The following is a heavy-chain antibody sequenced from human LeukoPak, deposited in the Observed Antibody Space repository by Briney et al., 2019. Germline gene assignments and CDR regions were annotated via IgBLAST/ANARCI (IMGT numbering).Heavy chain of an antibody. CDR2: MSYGGDI. J-gene: IGHJ4*02. Sequence: GGSLRLSCIASGFAFSTYGMHWVRQAPGKGLEWVAIMSYGGDIQYTDSVKGRFTISRDSSKNTLYLQMDSLRTEDTAVYYCAKGPLRGTAAAIDYWGQGTLVTVSS. CDR3: AKGPLRGTAAAIDY. D-gene: IGHD2-2*01. V-gene: IGHV3-30*18. CDR1: GFAFSTYG.